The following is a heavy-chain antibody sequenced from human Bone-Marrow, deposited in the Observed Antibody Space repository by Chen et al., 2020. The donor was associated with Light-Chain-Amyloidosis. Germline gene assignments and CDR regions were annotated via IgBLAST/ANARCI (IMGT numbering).Heavy chain of an antibody. V-gene: IGHV3-23*04. CDR2: ISGSGGSR. CDR3: AKDISYDDILPGYPADAFDI. J-gene: IGHJ3*02. D-gene: IGHD3-9*01. CDR1: GFAFSSYA. Sequence: EVQLVESGGGLLQRGGSLRLSCAASGFAFSSYAMSWVRQAAGKGLEWVSTISGSGGSRYYGDSVKGRLTISRDNSKNALLLQMNSLRAENTAVDYCAKDISYDDILPGYPADAFDIWGQGTMVTVSS.